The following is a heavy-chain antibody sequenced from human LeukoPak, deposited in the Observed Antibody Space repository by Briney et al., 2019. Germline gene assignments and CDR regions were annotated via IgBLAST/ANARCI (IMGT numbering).Heavy chain of an antibody. J-gene: IGHJ6*03. CDR1: GGSISSYY. CDR2: IYYSGST. Sequence: SETLSLTCTVSGGSISSYYWSWIRQPPGKGLEWIGYIYYSGSTNYNPSLKSRLTISVDTSKNQFSLKLSSVTAADPAVYYCARVRAYYYMDVWGKGTTVTVSS. CDR3: ARVRAYYYMDV. D-gene: IGHD4/OR15-4a*01. V-gene: IGHV4-59*01.